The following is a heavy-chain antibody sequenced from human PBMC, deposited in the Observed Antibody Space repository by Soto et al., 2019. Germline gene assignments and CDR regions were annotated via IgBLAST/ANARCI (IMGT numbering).Heavy chain of an antibody. CDR2: ISSSSSYI. V-gene: IGHV3-21*01. CDR3: AREDRSSGWAIDY. Sequence: PGGSLRLSCAASGFTFSSYSMNWVRQAPGKGLEWVSSISSSSSYIYYADSVKGRFTISRDNAKNSLYLQMNSLRAEDTAVYYCAREDRSSGWAIDYWGQGTLVTVPQ. CDR1: GFTFSSYS. D-gene: IGHD6-19*01. J-gene: IGHJ4*02.